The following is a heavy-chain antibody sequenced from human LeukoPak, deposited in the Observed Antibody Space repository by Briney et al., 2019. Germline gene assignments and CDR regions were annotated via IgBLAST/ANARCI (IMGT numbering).Heavy chain of an antibody. D-gene: IGHD3-10*01. V-gene: IGHV3-20*04. J-gene: IGHJ4*02. Sequence: GGSLRLSCAASGFTFDDYGMSWVRQAPGKGLEWVSGINWNGGSTGYADSVKGRFTISRDNAKNSLYLQMNSLRAEDSAVYYCARDRASNSFDYWGQGTLVTVSS. CDR1: GFTFDDYG. CDR3: ARDRASNSFDY. CDR2: INWNGGST.